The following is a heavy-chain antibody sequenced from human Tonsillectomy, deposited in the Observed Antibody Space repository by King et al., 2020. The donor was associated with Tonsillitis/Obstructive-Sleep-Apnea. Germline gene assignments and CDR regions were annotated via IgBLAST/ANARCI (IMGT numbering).Heavy chain of an antibody. J-gene: IGHJ4*02. D-gene: IGHD7-27*01. V-gene: IGHV6-1*01. CDR3: ARGWGFDY. CDR2: TYYRSKWYN. CDR1: GDSVSRNRAA. Sequence: VQLQQSGPRLVKPSQTLSLTCDISGDSVSRNRAAWNWIRQSPSRGLEWLGRTYYRSKWYNDYAVFVKGRITINPDTSKNQFSLPLNSVTPEDTAVYYCARGWGFDYWGQGTLVTVSS.